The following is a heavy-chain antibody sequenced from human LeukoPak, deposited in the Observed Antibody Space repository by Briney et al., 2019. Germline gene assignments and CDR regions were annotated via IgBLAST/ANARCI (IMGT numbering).Heavy chain of an antibody. CDR3: ARSARPEAAAFLDY. CDR1: GGSPSSYY. D-gene: IGHD6-13*01. CDR2: IYYSGST. V-gene: IGHV4-59*08. J-gene: IGHJ4*02. Sequence: KPSETPSLTRTVPGGSPSSYYRGWIRQPPGKGPGWIGYIYYSGSTNYNPSLKSRVTISVDTSKNQFSLKLSSVTAADTAVYYCARSARPEAAAFLDYWGQGTLVTVSS.